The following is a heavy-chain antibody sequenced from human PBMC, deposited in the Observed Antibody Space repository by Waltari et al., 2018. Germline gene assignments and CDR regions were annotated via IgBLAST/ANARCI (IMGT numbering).Heavy chain of an antibody. CDR2: IYGGGST. CDR1: GFTVSSNY. J-gene: IGHJ3*02. CDR3: ARERRAGDAFDI. Sequence: EVQLVESGGGLIQPGGSLRLSCAASGFTVSSNYMSWVRQVPGKGLEWVSVIYGGGSTYYADSVKGRFTITRDNSKNTLYLQMNSLRAEDTAVYYCARERRAGDAFDIWGQGTMVTVSS. D-gene: IGHD6-19*01. V-gene: IGHV3-53*01.